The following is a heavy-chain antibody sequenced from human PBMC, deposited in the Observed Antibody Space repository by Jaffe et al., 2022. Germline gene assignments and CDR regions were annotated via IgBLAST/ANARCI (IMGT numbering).Heavy chain of an antibody. CDR1: GGSFSGYY. J-gene: IGHJ4*02. Sequence: QVQLQQWGAGLLKPSETLSLTCAVYGGSFSGYYWSWIRQPPGKGLEWIGEINHSGSTNYNPSLKSRVTISVDTSKNQFSLKLSSVTAADTAVYYCASTCSGGSCYSYWGQGTLVTVSS. CDR3: ASTCSGGSCYSY. CDR2: INHSGST. D-gene: IGHD2-15*01. V-gene: IGHV4-34*01.